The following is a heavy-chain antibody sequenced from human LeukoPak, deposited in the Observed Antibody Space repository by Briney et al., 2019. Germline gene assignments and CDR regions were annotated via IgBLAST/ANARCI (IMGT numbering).Heavy chain of an antibody. D-gene: IGHD6-6*01. CDR2: INHSGST. V-gene: IGHV4-34*01. Sequence: PSETLSLTCAVYGGSFSGYYWSWIRQPPGKGLEWIGEINHSGSTNNNPSLKSRVTISVDTSKNQFSLKLSSVTAADTAVYYCAKRYSSSRGYYMDVWGKGTTVTVSS. CDR1: GGSFSGYY. CDR3: AKRYSSSRGYYMDV. J-gene: IGHJ6*03.